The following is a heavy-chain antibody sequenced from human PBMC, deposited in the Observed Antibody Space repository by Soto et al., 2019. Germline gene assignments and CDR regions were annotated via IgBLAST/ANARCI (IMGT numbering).Heavy chain of an antibody. CDR2: IFPGDSYT. Sequence: GESLKISCKGSGYTFSSHRIAWVRQMPGKGLQWMGIIFPGDSYTRYSPSFEGQVTISADKSLNTASPRWISLKASETSMSYCVRSLPAPDRWGQRTVVTVSP. CDR3: VRSLPAPDR. J-gene: IGHJ5*02. V-gene: IGHV5-51*01. CDR1: GYTFSSHR.